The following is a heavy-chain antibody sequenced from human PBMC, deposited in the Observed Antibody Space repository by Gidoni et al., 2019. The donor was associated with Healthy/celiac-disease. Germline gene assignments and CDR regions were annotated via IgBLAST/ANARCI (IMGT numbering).Heavy chain of an antibody. D-gene: IGHD2-2*02. CDR3: ARDKEDCSSTSCYMADYYYYMDV. Sequence: QVQLVESGGGLVKPGGSLRLSCAASGFTFSDYYMSWIRQAPGKGLEWVSYISSSSSYTNYADSVKGRFTISRDNAKNSLYLQMNSLRAEDTAVYYCARDKEDCSSTSCYMADYYYYMDVWGKGTTVTVSS. V-gene: IGHV3-11*06. CDR2: ISSSSSYT. J-gene: IGHJ6*03. CDR1: GFTFSDYY.